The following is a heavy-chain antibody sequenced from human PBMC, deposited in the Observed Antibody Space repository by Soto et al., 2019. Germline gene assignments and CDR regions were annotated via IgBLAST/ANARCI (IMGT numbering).Heavy chain of an antibody. V-gene: IGHV4-30-2*01. D-gene: IGHD2-21*01. J-gene: IGHJ5*02. CDR2: TSHSGST. Sequence: QLQLQESGSGLVKPSQTLSLTCAVSGGSSSSGGSSWSWIRQPPGKGLEWIGYTSHSGSTYYNTSLKSGVTISVDRSKNQFSLKLSSVTAADTAVYYCARIPSPCGPGTLGTVSS. CDR1: GGSSSSGGSS. CDR3: ARIPSP.